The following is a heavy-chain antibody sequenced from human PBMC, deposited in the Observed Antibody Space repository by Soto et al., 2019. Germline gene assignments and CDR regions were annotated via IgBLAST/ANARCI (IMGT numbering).Heavy chain of an antibody. CDR3: ARGPDRLRIHLRLD. CDR1: GGSISSGGYY. V-gene: IGHV4-31*03. D-gene: IGHD4-17*01. CDR2: IYYSGST. J-gene: IGHJ1*01. Sequence: QVQLQESGPGLVKPSQTLSLTCTVSGGSISSGGYYWSWIRQHPGKGLEWIGYIYYSGSTYYNPSLKSRVSISVDTSKNQFSLKLSSVTAADTAVYYCARGPDRLRIHLRLDWGQGTLVTVSS.